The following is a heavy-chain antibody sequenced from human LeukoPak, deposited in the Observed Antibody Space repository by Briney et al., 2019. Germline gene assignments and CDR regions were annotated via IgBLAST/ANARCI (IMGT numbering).Heavy chain of an antibody. CDR1: GYTFTSYG. CDR2: ISAYNGNT. J-gene: IGHJ6*03. CDR3: AATNASYYYGSGSEDYYYYYMDV. D-gene: IGHD3-10*01. Sequence: ASVKVSCKASGYTFTSYGISWVRQAPGQGLEWMGWISAYNGNTNYAQMLQGRVTMTTDTSTSTAYMELRSLRSADTAVYYCAATNASYYYGSGSEDYYYYYMDVWGKGTTVTVSS. V-gene: IGHV1-18*01.